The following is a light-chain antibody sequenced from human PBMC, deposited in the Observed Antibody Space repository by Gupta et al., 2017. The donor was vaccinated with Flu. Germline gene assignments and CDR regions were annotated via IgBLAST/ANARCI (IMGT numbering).Light chain of an antibody. CDR1: SGNIASDY. CDR3: QSYDISKFMV. CDR2: EDD. V-gene: IGLV6-57*01. Sequence: NFMLTHHHSVSTSPAKTVTISCTRSSGNIASDYVQWYQQRPCSSPTTVIYEDDQRPSGVPDRFSGSIDISSNSASLTISGLKTEDEADYYCQSYDISKFMVFVGGTKLTVL. J-gene: IGLJ3*02.